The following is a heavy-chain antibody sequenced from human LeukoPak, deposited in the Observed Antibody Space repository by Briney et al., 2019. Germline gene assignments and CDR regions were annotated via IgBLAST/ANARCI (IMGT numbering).Heavy chain of an antibody. CDR2: ISAYNGNT. J-gene: IGHJ4*02. CDR1: GYTFTSYG. Sequence: GASVKVSCKASGYTFTSYGISWVRQAPGQGLEWMGWISAYNGNTNYAQRFQGRVSMARDTSISTAYMELTRLESDDTAVYYCARVHPVYGLGSSRSGPKFDFDFWGQGTLVTVSS. D-gene: IGHD3-16*02. CDR3: ARVHPVYGLGSSRSGPKFDFDF. V-gene: IGHV1-18*01.